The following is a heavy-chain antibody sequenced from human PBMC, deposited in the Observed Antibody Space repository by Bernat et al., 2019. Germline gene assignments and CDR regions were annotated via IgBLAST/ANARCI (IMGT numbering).Heavy chain of an antibody. CDR2: INSNSGGT. Sequence: QVQLVQSGAEVKKPGASVKVSCKASGYTFTGYYMHWVRQAPGQGLEWMGWINSNSGGTNYAQKFKGWVTMTRDTSISAAYMGLSRLRSDDTAVYYCAREGQYYDFWSGYGSSWYGMDVWGQGTTVTVSS. V-gene: IGHV1-2*04. CDR3: AREGQYYDFWSGYGSSWYGMDV. J-gene: IGHJ6*02. D-gene: IGHD3-3*01. CDR1: GYTFTGYY.